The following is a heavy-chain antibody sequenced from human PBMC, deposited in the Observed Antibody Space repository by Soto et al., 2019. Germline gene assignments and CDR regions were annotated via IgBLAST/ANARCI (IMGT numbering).Heavy chain of an antibody. CDR1: GGSISSGDYY. CDR2: IYYSGST. J-gene: IGHJ5*02. V-gene: IGHV4-30-4*01. Sequence: SETLSLTCTVSGGSISSGDYYWSWIRQPPGKGLEWIGYIYYSGSTFYNPSLKNRVTISLDTSKIQFSLKLSSVTAADMAVYYCVREGGANWFDPWGQGTPVTVYS. CDR3: VREGGANWFDP. D-gene: IGHD3-16*01.